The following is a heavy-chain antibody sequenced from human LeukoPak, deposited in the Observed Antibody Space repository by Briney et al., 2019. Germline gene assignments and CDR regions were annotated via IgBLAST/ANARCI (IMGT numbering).Heavy chain of an antibody. J-gene: IGHJ4*02. CDR1: GGSISSSSYY. V-gene: IGHV4-39*07. Sequence: SETLSLTCTVSGGSISSSSYYWGWIRQPPGKGLEWIGSIYYSGSTYYNPSLKSRVTISVDTSKNQFSLKLSSVTAADTAVYYCARGYSSSAALDYWGQGTLVTVSS. CDR3: ARGYSSSAALDY. D-gene: IGHD6-19*01. CDR2: IYYSGST.